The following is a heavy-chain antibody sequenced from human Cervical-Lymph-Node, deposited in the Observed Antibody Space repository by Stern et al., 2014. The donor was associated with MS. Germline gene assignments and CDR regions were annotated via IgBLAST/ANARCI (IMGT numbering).Heavy chain of an antibody. D-gene: IGHD2-15*01. CDR3: ARGIVTNRPAATLHNLFDP. Sequence: VQLVQSGAEVKKPGSSVKVSCKASGGTFSSSYAVSWVRQAPGQGLEWMGRIIPIIGLPNYAQKFQTRLTITADKSTSTVYMELSSLTSEDTAVYYCARGIVTNRPAATLHNLFDPWGQGTLVTVSS. J-gene: IGHJ5*02. CDR1: GGTFSSSYA. V-gene: IGHV1-69*09. CDR2: IIPIIGLP.